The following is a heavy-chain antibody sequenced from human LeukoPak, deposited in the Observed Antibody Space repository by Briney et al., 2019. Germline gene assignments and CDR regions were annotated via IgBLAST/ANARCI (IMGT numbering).Heavy chain of an antibody. V-gene: IGHV1-2*02. Sequence: ASVKVSRKASGYTFTGYYMHWVRQAPGQGLEWMGWINPSSGGTNYAQKFQGRVTMTRDTSISTAYMELSRLRSDDTAVYYCARGWQWEPYFSDYWGQGTLVTVSS. CDR2: INPSSGGT. CDR3: ARGWQWEPYFSDY. D-gene: IGHD1-26*01. J-gene: IGHJ4*02. CDR1: GYTFTGYY.